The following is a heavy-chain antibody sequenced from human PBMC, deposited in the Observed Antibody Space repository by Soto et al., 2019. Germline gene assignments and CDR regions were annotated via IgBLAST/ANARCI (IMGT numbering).Heavy chain of an antibody. Sequence: PGESLKISCKGSGYSFTSYWIGWVRQMPGKGLEWTGIIYPGDSDTRYSPSFQGQVTISADKSISTAYLQWSSLKASDTAMYYCARHKEGGIAAARPPPYYYGMDGWGQGTKVTV. CDR1: GYSFTSYW. CDR3: ARHKEGGIAAARPPPYYYGMDG. V-gene: IGHV5-51*01. J-gene: IGHJ6*02. CDR2: IYPGDSDT. D-gene: IGHD6-13*01.